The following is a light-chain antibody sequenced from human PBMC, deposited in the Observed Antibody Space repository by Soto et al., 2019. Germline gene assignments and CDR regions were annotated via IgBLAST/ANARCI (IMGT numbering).Light chain of an antibody. CDR2: AAS. J-gene: IGKJ4*01. Sequence: IQMTQSPSSLSASVGDRVTITCRASRSISYYLNWYQQKPGKAPNLLIYAASSLQSGAPSRFSGSVSGTDFTLTISSVQPEDSASYFCQQSYSAPLTFGGGTKVEVK. V-gene: IGKV1-39*01. CDR3: QQSYSAPLT. CDR1: RSISYY.